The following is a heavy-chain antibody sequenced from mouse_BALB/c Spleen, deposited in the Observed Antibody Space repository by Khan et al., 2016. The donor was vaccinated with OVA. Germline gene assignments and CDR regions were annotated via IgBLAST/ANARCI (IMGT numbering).Heavy chain of an antibody. CDR2: ISTYYGNI. V-gene: IGHV1S137*01. Sequence: QVQLKESGPEPVRPGASVKISCKGSGYTFADSGMHWVRQSHAKSLEWIGVISTYYGNIKYNQKFEGRATMTVDKSSSTAYMELDRLTSEDSAVYVVSSEGSAEFADWGQGTLVTVSA. CDR3: SSEGSAEFAD. J-gene: IGHJ3*01. CDR1: GYTFADSG. D-gene: IGHD6-1*01.